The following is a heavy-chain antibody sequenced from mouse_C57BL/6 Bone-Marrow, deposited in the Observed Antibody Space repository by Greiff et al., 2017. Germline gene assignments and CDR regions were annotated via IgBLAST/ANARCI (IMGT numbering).Heavy chain of an antibody. CDR2: IYPGSGST. CDR1: GYTFTSYW. V-gene: IGHV1-55*01. D-gene: IGHD1-1*01. Sequence: QVQLQQSGAELVKPGASVKMSCKASGYTFTSYWITWVKQRPGQGLEWIGDIYPGSGSTNYNEQFKSKATLTVDTSSNTAYMQLSSLTSEDSAVYYCARRGGSGVADWGQGTLVTVSA. J-gene: IGHJ3*01. CDR3: ARRGGSGVAD.